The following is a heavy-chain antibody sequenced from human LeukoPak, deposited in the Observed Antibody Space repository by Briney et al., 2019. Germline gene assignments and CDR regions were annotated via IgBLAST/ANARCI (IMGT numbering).Heavy chain of an antibody. D-gene: IGHD5-18*01. J-gene: IGHJ4*02. CDR1: GYSISSGYY. CDR3: ASTAMVITYFDY. Sequence: PSETLSLTCAVSGYSISSGYYCGWIRQPPGKGLEWIGSIYHSGSTYYNPSLKSRVTISVDTSKNQFPLKLSSVTAADTAVYYCASTAMVITYFDYWGQGTLVTVSS. V-gene: IGHV4-38-2*01. CDR2: IYHSGST.